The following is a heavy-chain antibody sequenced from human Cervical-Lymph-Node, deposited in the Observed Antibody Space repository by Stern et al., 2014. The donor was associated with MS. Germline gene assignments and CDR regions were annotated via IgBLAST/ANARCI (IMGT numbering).Heavy chain of an antibody. Sequence: PLVESGGAVVQPGRSLRLSCAASGFTFSSYGMHWVRQAPGKGLEWVTVISYDGNHKSYAASVKGRFTISRDNSKNTLHLQMNSVTPDDTAIYYCARDYEDTSMLFDHWGQGTLVTVSS. CDR1: GFTFSSYG. CDR3: ARDYEDTSMLFDH. J-gene: IGHJ4*02. CDR2: ISYDGNHK. V-gene: IGHV3-30*03. D-gene: IGHD2-8*01.